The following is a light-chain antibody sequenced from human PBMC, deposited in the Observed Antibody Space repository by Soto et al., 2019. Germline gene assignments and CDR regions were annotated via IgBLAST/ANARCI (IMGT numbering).Light chain of an antibody. CDR2: RNN. Sequence: QSVLTQPPSASGTPGLGVTISCSGSTSNIGSNYVYWYQQLPGTAPKLLIYRNNQRPSGVPDRFSGSKSGTAASRAISGLRSDDEADYFCATWDDSLNGSYVFGTGTK. V-gene: IGLV1-47*01. CDR3: ATWDDSLNGSYV. CDR1: TSNIGSNY. J-gene: IGLJ1*01.